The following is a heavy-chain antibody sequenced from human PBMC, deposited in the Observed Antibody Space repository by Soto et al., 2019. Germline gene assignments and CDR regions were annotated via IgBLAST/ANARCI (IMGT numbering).Heavy chain of an antibody. CDR3: ARDFLVGCPTLKYYYAIDV. Sequence: HPGGSLRLSCSASGFTASSNYMSWVRQAPGKGLEWISIIYSAGNTYYADSVKGRFTISRDNSKNTLYLQMNSLGAEDTAVYYCARDFLVGCPTLKYYYAIDVWCQGTTVAVSS. D-gene: IGHD1-26*01. J-gene: IGHJ6*02. CDR2: IYSAGNT. CDR1: GFTASSNY. V-gene: IGHV3-66*01.